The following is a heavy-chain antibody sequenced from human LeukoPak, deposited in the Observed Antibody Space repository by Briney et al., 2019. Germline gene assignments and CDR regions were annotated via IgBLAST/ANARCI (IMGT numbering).Heavy chain of an antibody. D-gene: IGHD6-13*01. V-gene: IGHV3-33*05. Sequence: GGSLRLSCAASGFPFSSYGMHWVRQAPGKGLEWVSFISYDGTNKYYADSVKGRFTISRDNSKNTLYLQMNSLRGDDTGMYFCAKGSSSSNYYYGLDVWGQGTTVTVSS. J-gene: IGHJ6*02. CDR2: ISYDGTNK. CDR1: GFPFSSYG. CDR3: AKGSSSSNYYYGLDV.